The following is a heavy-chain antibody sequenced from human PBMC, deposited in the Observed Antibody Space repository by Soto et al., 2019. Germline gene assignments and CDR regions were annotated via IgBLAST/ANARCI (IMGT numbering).Heavy chain of an antibody. Sequence: SETLSLTCTVSGGSVSSGSYYWSWIRQPPGKGLEWIGYIYYSGSTNYNPSLKSRVTISVDTSKNQFSLKLSSVTAADTAVYYCARAGWIQLWTYDCWGQGTLVTVSS. CDR1: GGSVSSGSYY. J-gene: IGHJ4*02. V-gene: IGHV4-61*01. D-gene: IGHD5-18*01. CDR2: IYYSGST. CDR3: ARAGWIQLWTYDC.